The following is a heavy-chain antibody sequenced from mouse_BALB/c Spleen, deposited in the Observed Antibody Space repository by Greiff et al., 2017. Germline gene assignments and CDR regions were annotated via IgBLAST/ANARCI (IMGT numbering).Heavy chain of an antibody. CDR2: ISSGGST. J-gene: IGHJ2*01. CDR3: ARGHYGNPYYFDY. V-gene: IGHV5-6-5*01. Sequence: EVKVVESGGGLVKPGGSLKLSCAASGFTFSSYAMSWVRQTPEKRLEWVASISSGGSTYYPDSVKGRFTISRDNARNILYLQMSSLRSEDTAMYYCARGHYGNPYYFDYWGQGTTLTVSS. D-gene: IGHD2-1*01. CDR1: GFTFSSYA.